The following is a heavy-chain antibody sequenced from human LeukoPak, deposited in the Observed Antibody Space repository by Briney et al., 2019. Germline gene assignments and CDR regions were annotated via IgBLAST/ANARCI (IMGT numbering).Heavy chain of an antibody. CDR3: AKDVTGTKYYYYGMDV. D-gene: IGHD1-7*01. J-gene: IGHJ6*02. CDR2: ISSSSSTI. CDR1: GFTFSSYG. V-gene: IGHV3-48*01. Sequence: GGSLRLSCAASGFTFSSYGMNWVRQAPGKGLEWVSYISSSSSTIYYADSVKGRFTISRDNAKNSLYLQMNSLRAEDTAVYYCAKDVTGTKYYYYGMDVWGQGTTVTVSS.